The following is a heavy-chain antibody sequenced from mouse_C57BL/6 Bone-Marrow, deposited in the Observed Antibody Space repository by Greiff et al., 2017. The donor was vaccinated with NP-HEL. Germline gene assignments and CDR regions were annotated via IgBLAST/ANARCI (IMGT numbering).Heavy chain of an antibody. CDR3: ARHEACDYYVSSYWYVGG. V-gene: IGHV1-62-2*01. Sequence: QVQLQQSGAELVKPGASVKLSCKASGYTFTEYTIHWVKQRSGQGLEWIGWFYPGSGSIKYNEKFKDKATLTADKSSSTVYMELSRLTSEDSAVYFCARHEACDYYVSSYWYVGGWGTGATVTVAS. CDR1: GYTFTEYT. D-gene: IGHD1-1*01. J-gene: IGHJ1*03. CDR2: FYPGSGSI.